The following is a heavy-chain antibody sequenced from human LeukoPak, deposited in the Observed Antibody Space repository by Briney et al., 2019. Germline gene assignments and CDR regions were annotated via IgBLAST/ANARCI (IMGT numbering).Heavy chain of an antibody. Sequence: PSQTLSLTCTVSGGSISSVGFYWSWIRQPPGKGLEWIGYIYYSGSTYYNPSLKSRVTISVDRSKNQFSLKLSSVTAADTAVYYCASLYSGSYYSRPYYYYYMDVWGKGTTVTVSS. CDR1: GGSISSVGFY. CDR2: IYYSGST. D-gene: IGHD1-26*01. V-gene: IGHV4-30-2*01. CDR3: ASLYSGSYYSRPYYYYYMDV. J-gene: IGHJ6*03.